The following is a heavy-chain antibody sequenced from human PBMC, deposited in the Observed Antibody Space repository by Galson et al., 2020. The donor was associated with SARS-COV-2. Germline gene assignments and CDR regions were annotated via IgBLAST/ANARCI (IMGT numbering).Heavy chain of an antibody. CDR3: AGVARGASFDY. D-gene: IGHD2-15*01. V-gene: IGHV4-59*08. CDR2: IYYSGST. J-gene: IGHJ4*02. Sequence: ASETLSLTCTVSGASISSSYWSWIRQPPGKELEWIGYIYYSGSTNYNPSLKSRVTMSVDTSKNQFSLKLSSVTAADTAVYYCAGVARGASFDYWGQGTLVTVSS. CDR1: GASISSSY.